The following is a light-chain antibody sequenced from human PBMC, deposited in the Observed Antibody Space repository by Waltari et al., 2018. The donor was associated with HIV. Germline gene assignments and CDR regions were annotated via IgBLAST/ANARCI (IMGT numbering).Light chain of an antibody. J-gene: IGKJ4*01. Sequence: DIQLTQSPSSVSASVGDRVTITCRASQSICRWLVWYPQTPGKAPKLLIYAASTLQGGVPSRFSGSGSGTSFTLTISSLQPEDFATYYCQQASSLPLTFGEGTKVEIK. V-gene: IGKV1-12*01. CDR2: AAS. CDR3: QQASSLPLT. CDR1: QSICRW.